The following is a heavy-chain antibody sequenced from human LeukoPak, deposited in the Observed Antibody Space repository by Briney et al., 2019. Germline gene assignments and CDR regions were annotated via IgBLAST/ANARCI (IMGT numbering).Heavy chain of an antibody. CDR2: NYYSGST. V-gene: IGHV4-59*01. D-gene: IGHD2-2*01. J-gene: IGHJ4*02. CDR3: ANHQRGNDY. CDR1: GGSISSYY. Sequence: SETLSLTCTVSGGSISSYYWSWIRQPPGKGLGRIGYNYYSGSTNYNPSLKSRVTISVDTSKNQFSLKRSSVTAADTVVYYCANHQRGNDYWGQGPLVSVSS.